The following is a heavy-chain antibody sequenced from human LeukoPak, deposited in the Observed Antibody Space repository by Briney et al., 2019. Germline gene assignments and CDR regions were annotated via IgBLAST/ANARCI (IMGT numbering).Heavy chain of an antibody. CDR2: INHSGST. CDR3: ARTPLYRGLWPYYYGMDV. Sequence: SETLSLTRTVSGGSIRSSYYYWGWIRQPPGKGLEWIGEINHSGSTNYNPSLKSRVTISVDTSKNQFSLKLSSVTAADTAVYYCARTPLYRGLWPYYYGMDVWGQGTTVTVSS. CDR1: GGSIRSSYYY. D-gene: IGHD5-18*01. J-gene: IGHJ6*02. V-gene: IGHV4-39*07.